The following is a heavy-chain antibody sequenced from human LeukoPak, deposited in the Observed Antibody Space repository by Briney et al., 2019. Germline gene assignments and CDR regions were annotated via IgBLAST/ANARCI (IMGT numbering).Heavy chain of an antibody. Sequence: ASVKVSCKASGYTFTSYDINWVRQATGQGLEGMGWMNPNSGNTGYAQKFQGRVTMTRNTSISTAYMELSSLRSEDTAVYYCARKSYSNYGYYYYYYMDVWGKGTTVTVSS. CDR1: GYTFTSYD. CDR2: MNPNSGNT. V-gene: IGHV1-8*01. D-gene: IGHD4-11*01. J-gene: IGHJ6*03. CDR3: ARKSYSNYGYYYYYYMDV.